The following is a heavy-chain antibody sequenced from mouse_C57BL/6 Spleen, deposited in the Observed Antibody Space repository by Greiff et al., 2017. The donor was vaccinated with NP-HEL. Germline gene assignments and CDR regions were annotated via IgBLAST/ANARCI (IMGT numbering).Heavy chain of an antibody. CDR1: GYTFTSYW. J-gene: IGHJ2*01. Sequence: QVHVKQPGAELVRPGTSVKLSCKASGYTFTSYWMHWVKQRPGQGLEWIGVIDPSDSYTNYNQKFKGKATLTVDTSSSTAYMQLSSLTSEDSAVYYCARKKLGLYYFDYWGQGTTLTVSS. V-gene: IGHV1-59*01. CDR2: IDPSDSYT. D-gene: IGHD4-1*01. CDR3: ARKKLGLYYFDY.